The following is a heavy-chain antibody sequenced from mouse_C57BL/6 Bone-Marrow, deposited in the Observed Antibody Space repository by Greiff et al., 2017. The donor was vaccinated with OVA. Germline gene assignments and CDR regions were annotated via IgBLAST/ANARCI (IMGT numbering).Heavy chain of an antibody. CDR1: GFNIKDDY. J-gene: IGHJ4*01. CDR3: TTRYRYYAMDY. V-gene: IGHV14-4*01. D-gene: IGHD1-1*01. CDR2: IDPENGDT. Sequence: VQLKESGAELVRPGASVKLSCTASGFNIKDDYMHWVKQRPEQGLEWIGWIDPENGDTEYASKFQGKATITADTSSNTAYLQLSSLTSEDTAVYYCTTRYRYYAMDYWGQGTSVTVSS.